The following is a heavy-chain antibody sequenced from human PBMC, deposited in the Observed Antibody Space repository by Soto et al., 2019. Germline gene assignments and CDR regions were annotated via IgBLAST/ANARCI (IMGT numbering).Heavy chain of an antibody. J-gene: IGHJ4*02. D-gene: IGHD6-13*01. CDR2: IYPGDSDT. V-gene: IGHV5-51*01. CDR3: ARRGSSSPSYNFDF. CDR1: GYSFTNYW. Sequence: GESLKISCKGSGYSFTNYWIGWVRQMRGRGLEWMWIIYPGDSDTRYSPSFEGKVTISADKSISTAYLQWSSLKDSGTAIYYCARRGSSSPSYNFDFWGQGTPV.